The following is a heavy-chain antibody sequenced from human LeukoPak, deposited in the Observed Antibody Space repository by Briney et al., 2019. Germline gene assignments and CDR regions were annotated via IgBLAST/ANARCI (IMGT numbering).Heavy chain of an antibody. CDR3: TRNYGGNWFDP. Sequence: GGSLRLSCAASGFTVSSNYMSWVRQAPGKGLVWVSVIYSGGSTYYAGSVKGRFTISRDNSNNTLYLQMNSLRAEDTAVYYCTRNYGGNWFDPWGQGTLVTVSS. CDR2: IYSGGST. V-gene: IGHV3-53*01. D-gene: IGHD4-23*01. CDR1: GFTVSSNY. J-gene: IGHJ5*02.